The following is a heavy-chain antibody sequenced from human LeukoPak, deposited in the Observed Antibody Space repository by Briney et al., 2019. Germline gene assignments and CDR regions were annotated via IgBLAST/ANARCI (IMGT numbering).Heavy chain of an antibody. CDR1: RGSISGYY. CDR3: ARTFSSSYPDAFDI. J-gene: IGHJ3*02. V-gene: IGHV4-59*08. CDR2: IYYSGRT. D-gene: IGHD6-13*01. Sequence: SETLSLTCTVTRGSISGYYWNWIRQPPGKGLEGVGYIYYSGRTNYNPSLKSRVAISVDTSRNQFSLTQSSVTAADTAVYFCARTFSSSYPDAFDIWGQGTVVTVSS.